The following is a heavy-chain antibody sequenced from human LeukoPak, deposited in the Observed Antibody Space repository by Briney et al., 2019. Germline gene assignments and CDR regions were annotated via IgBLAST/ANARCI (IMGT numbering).Heavy chain of an antibody. D-gene: IGHD3-10*01. CDR1: GGSISSCSYY. J-gene: IGHJ4*02. V-gene: IGHV4-39*01. CDR2: IYYSGRT. Sequence: SETLSLTYTVSGGSISSCSYYWGWIRQPPGKGLEWIGRIYYSGRTYYNPSLKSRVTICVDTYKNQLSLKLSSVTAADTVVYYCARQSITMVRGVDYWGQGTLVAVSS. CDR3: ARQSITMVRGVDY.